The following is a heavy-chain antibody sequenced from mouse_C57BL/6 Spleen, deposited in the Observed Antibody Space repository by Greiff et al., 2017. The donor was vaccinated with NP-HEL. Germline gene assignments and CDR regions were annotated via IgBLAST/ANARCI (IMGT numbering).Heavy chain of an antibody. V-gene: IGHV1-5*01. CDR1: GYTFTSYW. J-gene: IGHJ2*01. Sequence: EVQLQQSGTVLARPGASVKMSCKTSGYTFTSYWMHWVKQRPGQGLEWIGAIYPGNSDTSYNQKFKGKAKLTAVTSASTAYMELSSLTNEDSAVYYGTRWDYYYGSPYYFDYWGQGTTLTVSS. CDR2: IYPGNSDT. D-gene: IGHD1-1*01. CDR3: TRWDYYYGSPYYFDY.